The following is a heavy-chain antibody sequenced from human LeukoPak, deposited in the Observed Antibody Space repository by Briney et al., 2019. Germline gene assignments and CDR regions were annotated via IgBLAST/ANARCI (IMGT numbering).Heavy chain of an antibody. J-gene: IGHJ4*02. CDR2: IFYSGST. V-gene: IGHV4-39*07. Sequence: SETLSLTCTVSSGSISTSNYYWGWVRQPPGKALEWIGNIFYSGSTYYSPSLKSRVTISVDTSKNQFSLKLSSVTAADTAVYYCASLVAGTFSLMEWGQGTLVTVSS. CDR3: ASLVAGTFSLME. CDR1: SGSISTSNYY. D-gene: IGHD6-19*01.